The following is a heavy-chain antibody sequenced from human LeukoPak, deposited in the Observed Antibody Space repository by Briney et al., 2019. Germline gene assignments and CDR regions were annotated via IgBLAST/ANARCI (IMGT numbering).Heavy chain of an antibody. CDR1: GFTFSSYW. V-gene: IGHV3-7*03. Sequence: TGGSLRLSCAASGFTFSSYWMGWVRQAPGKRLEWVASINHNGNVNYYVDSVKGRFTISRDNAKNSLYLQMSNLRAEDTAVYFCARGGGLDVWGQGATVTVSS. D-gene: IGHD3-16*01. CDR3: ARGGGLDV. CDR2: INHNGNVN. J-gene: IGHJ6*02.